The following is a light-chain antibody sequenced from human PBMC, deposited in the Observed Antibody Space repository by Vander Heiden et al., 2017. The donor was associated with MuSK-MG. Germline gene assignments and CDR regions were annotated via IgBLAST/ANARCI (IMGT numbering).Light chain of an antibody. CDR2: AAS. J-gene: IGKJ2*01. Sequence: DLQMTQSPSSLSASVGDRVTIPCRASQSIATYLNWYQQKPGKAPKHLLYAASTMQSGVPSRFSGSGSGTEFTLTISSRQPEDFATYYCQQSHNTPRTFGRGTKVEI. CDR1: QSIATY. CDR3: QQSHNTPRT. V-gene: IGKV1-39*01.